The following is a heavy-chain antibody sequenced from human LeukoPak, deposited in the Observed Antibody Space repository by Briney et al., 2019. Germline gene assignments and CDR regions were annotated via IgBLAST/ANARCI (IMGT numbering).Heavy chain of an antibody. V-gene: IGHV3-7*01. J-gene: IGHJ4*02. CDR2: IKQDGSEK. CDR1: GFTFSSYW. D-gene: IGHD1-26*01. Sequence: GGSLRLSCAASGFTFSSYWMSWVRQAPGKGLEWVATIKQDGSEKYYVDSVKGRFTISRDNAKNSQYLQMNSLRAEDTAVYYCARDPEGAITPENWGQGTLVTVSS. CDR3: ARDPEGAITPEN.